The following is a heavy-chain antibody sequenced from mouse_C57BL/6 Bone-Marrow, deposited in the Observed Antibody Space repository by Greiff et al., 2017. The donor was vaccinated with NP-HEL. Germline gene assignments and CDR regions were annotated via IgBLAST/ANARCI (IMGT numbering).Heavy chain of an antibody. J-gene: IGHJ2*01. CDR3: ARRIHFDY. CDR1: GYTFTSYW. CDR2: IDPSDSYT. V-gene: IGHV1-50*01. Sequence: QVQLKQPGAELVKPGASVKLSCKASGYTFTSYWMQWVKQRPGQGLEWIGEIDPSDSYTNYNQKFKGKATLTVDTSSSTAYMQLSSLTSEDSAVYYCARRIHFDYWGQGTTLTVSS.